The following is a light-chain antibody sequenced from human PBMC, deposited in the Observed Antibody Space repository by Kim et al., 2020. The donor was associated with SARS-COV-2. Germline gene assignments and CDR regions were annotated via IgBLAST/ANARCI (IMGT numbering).Light chain of an antibody. Sequence: AIHMTQSPSSLSASVGDRVTITCRASQAIRNDLGWYQQKLGKAPKLLIYGASRLQSGVPSRFSGSGSGTDFTLTISSLQPEDFATYYCLQDYNYPRTFGQGTKVDIK. CDR3: LQDYNYPRT. CDR1: QAIRND. CDR2: GAS. V-gene: IGKV1-6*01. J-gene: IGKJ1*01.